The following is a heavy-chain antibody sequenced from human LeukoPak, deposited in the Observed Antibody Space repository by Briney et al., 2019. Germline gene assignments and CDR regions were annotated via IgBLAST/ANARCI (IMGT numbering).Heavy chain of an antibody. Sequence: ASVKVSCKASGYTFTIYAMHWVRQAPGQRLEWMGWINAGNGNTKYSQKFQGRVTITRDTSASTAYMELSSLRSEDTAVYYCATPGPYYYGSGSYELAFDIWGQGIMVTVSS. CDR2: INAGNGNT. CDR1: GYTFTIYA. V-gene: IGHV1-3*01. D-gene: IGHD3-10*01. J-gene: IGHJ3*02. CDR3: ATPGPYYYGSGSYELAFDI.